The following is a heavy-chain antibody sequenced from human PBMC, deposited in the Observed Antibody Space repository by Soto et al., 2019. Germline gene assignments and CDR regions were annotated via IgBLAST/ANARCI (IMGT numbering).Heavy chain of an antibody. V-gene: IGHV1-18*01. CDR1: GYRFTSDG. D-gene: IGHD1-1*01. CDR2: VSPYYGST. Sequence: QVQLVQSGAEVKRPGASVRVSCKASGYRFTSDGINWVRQAPGQGLEWMGWVSPYYGSTKYARKFQGRVTMTTDMSTTTASMELRNLTVDDTAVYFCSRGDDRHDLWGQGTLVTVSS. J-gene: IGHJ5*02. CDR3: SRGDDRHDL.